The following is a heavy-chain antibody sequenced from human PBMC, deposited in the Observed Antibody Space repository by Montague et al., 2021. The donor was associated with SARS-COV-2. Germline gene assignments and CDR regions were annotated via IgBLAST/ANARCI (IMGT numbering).Heavy chain of an antibody. J-gene: IGHJ6*02. Sequence: SETLSLTCTVFGGSISSSSYYWDWIRQPPGKGLEWIGSIYYSGSTYYNPSLKSRVTISVDTSKNQFSLKLSSVTAADTAVYYCARRVTGTTVHYYYYGMDVWGQGTTVTVSS. CDR2: IYYSGST. CDR3: ARRVTGTTVHYYYYGMDV. V-gene: IGHV4-39*01. D-gene: IGHD1-20*01. CDR1: GGSISSSSYY.